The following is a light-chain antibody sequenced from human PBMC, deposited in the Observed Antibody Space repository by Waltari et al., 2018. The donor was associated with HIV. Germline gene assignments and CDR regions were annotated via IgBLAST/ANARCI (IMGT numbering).Light chain of an antibody. CDR1: RSNIELNY. V-gene: IGLV1-47*01. J-gene: IGLJ3*02. Sequence: QSVLTQPPSASGPPGQRIIISFSGGRSNIELNYVSCFQHLPGTAPTLLIQKNNQRTSGAPDRFSASKSGTSASLAIRGLRSEDEADYYCGAWDDSLSAWVFGGGTKLSVL. CDR3: GAWDDSLSAWV. CDR2: KNN.